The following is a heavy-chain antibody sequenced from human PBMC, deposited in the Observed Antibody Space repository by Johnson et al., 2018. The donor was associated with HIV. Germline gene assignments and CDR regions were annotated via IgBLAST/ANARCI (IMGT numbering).Heavy chain of an antibody. D-gene: IGHD5-24*01. CDR1: GFTVSSNY. CDR3: ARVLNARPQWALDI. CDR2: IYSGDST. V-gene: IGHV3-66*01. J-gene: IGHJ3*02. Sequence: VQLVESGGGLVQPGGSLRLSCAASGFTVSSNYMSWVRQAPGKGLEWVSVIYSGDSTYYADSVKGRFTISRDNSRNFLYLQMNSVRAEDTALYFCARVLNARPQWALDIWGQGTMVTVSS.